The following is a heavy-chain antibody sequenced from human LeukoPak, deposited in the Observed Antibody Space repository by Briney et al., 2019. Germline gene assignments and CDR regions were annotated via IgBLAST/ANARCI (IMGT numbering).Heavy chain of an antibody. CDR1: GFTFREYG. V-gene: IGHV3-33*01. D-gene: IGHD6-19*01. Sequence: GRSLRLSCVASGFTFREYGFHWVRQAPGKGLEWVAVMWNDGTTGKYADSVRGRFSVSRDNSKNTVYLQMDSLRADDTSVYYCARDGSGWSSDYWGQGTLVTVSS. J-gene: IGHJ4*02. CDR3: ARDGSGWSSDY. CDR2: MWNDGTTG.